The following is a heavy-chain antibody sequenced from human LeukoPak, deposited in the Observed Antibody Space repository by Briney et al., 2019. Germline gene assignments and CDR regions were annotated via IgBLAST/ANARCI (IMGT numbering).Heavy chain of an antibody. V-gene: IGHV1-46*01. D-gene: IGHD5-18*01. CDR1: GYTFTSYY. J-gene: IGHJ6*02. CDR2: INPSGGST. CDR3: ARKGRGYSYGSYYYCGMDV. Sequence: ASVKVSCKASGYTFTSYYMHWVRQAPGQGLEWMGIINPSGGSTSYAQKFQGRVTMTRDTSTSTVYMELSSLRSEDTAVYYCARKGRGYSYGSYYYCGMDVWGQGTTVTVSS.